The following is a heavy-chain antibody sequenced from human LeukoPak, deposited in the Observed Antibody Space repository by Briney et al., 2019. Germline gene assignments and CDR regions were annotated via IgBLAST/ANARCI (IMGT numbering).Heavy chain of an antibody. J-gene: IGHJ6*03. Sequence: SETLSLTCTVSGGSINSSYYYWGWIRQPPGKGLEWIGSIYYSGSTYYNPSLKSRVTISVDTSKNQFSLKLSSVTAADTAAYYCARRGGIVRGVASYYYMDVWGKGTTVTISS. D-gene: IGHD3-10*01. CDR3: ARRGGIVRGVASYYYMDV. CDR2: IYYSGST. V-gene: IGHV4-39*01. CDR1: GGSINSSYYY.